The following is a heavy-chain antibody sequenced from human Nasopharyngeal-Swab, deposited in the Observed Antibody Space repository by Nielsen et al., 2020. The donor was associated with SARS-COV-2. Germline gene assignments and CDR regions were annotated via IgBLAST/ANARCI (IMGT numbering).Heavy chain of an antibody. Sequence: SQTFSLTCGVYGGSFSGYYWNWIRQAPGKGLEWIGEINYSGSTNYNPSLKSRVTISVDTSKNQFSLRLSSVTAADTAVYYCARLATMIRGDYTTYYNGDMDVWGQGTTVTLSS. D-gene: IGHD3-10*01. J-gene: IGHJ6*02. CDR1: GGSFSGYY. CDR2: INYSGST. CDR3: ARLATMIRGDYTTYYNGDMDV. V-gene: IGHV4-34*01.